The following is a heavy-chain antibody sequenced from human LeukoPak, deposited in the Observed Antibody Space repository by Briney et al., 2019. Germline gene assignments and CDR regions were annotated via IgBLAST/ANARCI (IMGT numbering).Heavy chain of an antibody. CDR2: ISSGGSTK. J-gene: IGHJ4*02. D-gene: IGHD2-15*01. CDR1: GFTFATYN. V-gene: IGHV3-48*03. Sequence: GGSLRLSCVASGFTFATYNMVWVRQAPGKGLEYISYISSGGSTKYYADSVAGRFTISRDDAENSLFLQMNSLRGEDTSIYYCAGYCSEQGCSSEPYWGQGTLVTVSS. CDR3: AGYCSEQGCSSEPY.